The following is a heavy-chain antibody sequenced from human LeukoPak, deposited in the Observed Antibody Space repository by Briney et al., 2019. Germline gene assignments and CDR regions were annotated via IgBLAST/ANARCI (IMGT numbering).Heavy chain of an antibody. V-gene: IGHV1-46*01. CDR3: ARDVSVGGSPEGRLDY. CDR2: INPSGGST. D-gene: IGHD1-26*01. J-gene: IGHJ4*02. CDR1: GYTFTSYY. Sequence: GASVKVSCKASGYTFTSYYMHWVRQAPGQGLEWMGIINPSGGSTSYSQKFQGRVTMTRDMSTSTVYMELSSLRSEDTAVYCCARDVSVGGSPEGRLDYWGQGTLVTVSS.